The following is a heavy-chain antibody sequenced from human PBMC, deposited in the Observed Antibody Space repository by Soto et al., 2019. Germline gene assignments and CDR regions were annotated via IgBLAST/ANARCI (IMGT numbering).Heavy chain of an antibody. CDR3: ARGGDSSSDYYYYGMDV. V-gene: IGHV4-34*01. CDR2: INHSGST. Sequence: ASETLSLTCAVYGGSFSGYYWSWIRQPPGKGLEWIGEINHSGSTNYNPSLKSRVTISVDTSKNQFSLKLSSVTAADTAVYYCARGGDSSSDYYYYGMDVWGQGTTVTVS. CDR1: GGSFSGYY. D-gene: IGHD6-6*01. J-gene: IGHJ6*02.